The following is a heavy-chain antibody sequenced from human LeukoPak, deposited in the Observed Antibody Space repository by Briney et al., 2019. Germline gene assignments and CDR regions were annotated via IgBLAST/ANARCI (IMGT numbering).Heavy chain of an antibody. CDR3: AKGGKWDVTPFDY. Sequence: GGSLRLSCAASGLTFSSYAMSWVRQAPGKGLEWVSTISGGGGSTYYADSVKGRFTISRDNSKNTLYLQVNSLRAEDTAVYYCAKGGKWDVTPFDYWGQGTLVTVSS. J-gene: IGHJ4*02. CDR2: ISGGGGST. D-gene: IGHD1-26*01. CDR1: GLTFSSYA. V-gene: IGHV3-23*01.